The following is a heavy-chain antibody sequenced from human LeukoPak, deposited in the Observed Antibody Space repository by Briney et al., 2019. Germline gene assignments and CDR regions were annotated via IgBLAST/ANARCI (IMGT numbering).Heavy chain of an antibody. CDR3: AKVSPPADCSSTSCLSGLDY. D-gene: IGHD2-2*01. V-gene: IGHV3-23*01. Sequence: PGGSLRLSCAASGFTFSSYDMHWVRQAPGKGLEWVSAISGSGGSTYYADSVKGRFTISRDNSKNTLYLQMNSLRAEDTAVYYCAKVSPPADCSSTSCLSGLDYWGQGTLVTVSS. CDR1: GFTFSSYD. CDR2: ISGSGGST. J-gene: IGHJ4*02.